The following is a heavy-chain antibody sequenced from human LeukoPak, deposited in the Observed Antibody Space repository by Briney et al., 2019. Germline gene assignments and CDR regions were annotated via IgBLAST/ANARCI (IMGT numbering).Heavy chain of an antibody. CDR1: GFTFSSYA. CDR2: ISGSGGST. J-gene: IGHJ5*02. V-gene: IGHV3-23*01. CDR3: ARSRIKSGNWFDP. Sequence: GGSLRLSCAASGFTFSSYAMSWVCQAPGKGLEWVSAISGSGGSTYYADSVKGRSTISRDNAKNSLYLQMNSLRAEDTAVYYCARSRIKSGNWFDPWGQGTLVTVSS. D-gene: IGHD1-14*01.